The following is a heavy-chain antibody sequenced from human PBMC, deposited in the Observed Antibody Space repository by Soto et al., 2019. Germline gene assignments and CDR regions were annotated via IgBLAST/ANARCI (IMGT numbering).Heavy chain of an antibody. V-gene: IGHV4-4*07. Sequence: PSETLSLTCTVSGGSISSYYWSWIRLPAGKGLEWIGHIQITGNTNYNPSLKSRVTMSLDTSKNQFFLRLTSVTAADTAVYYCARDISGSYHGGLWFDPWGQGNQVTVPS. CDR1: GGSISSYY. D-gene: IGHD1-26*01. J-gene: IGHJ5*02. CDR3: ARDISGSYHGGLWFDP. CDR2: IQITGNT.